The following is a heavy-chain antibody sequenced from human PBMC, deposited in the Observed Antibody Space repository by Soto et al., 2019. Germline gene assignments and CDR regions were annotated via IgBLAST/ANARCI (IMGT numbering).Heavy chain of an antibody. CDR3: ARGYCSSTSCPTMDV. D-gene: IGHD2-2*01. CDR2: IYYSGST. J-gene: IGHJ6*02. V-gene: IGHV4-59*01. Sequence: SETLSLTCTVSGGSISSYYWSWIRQPPGKGLEWIGYIYYSGSTNYNPSLKSRVTISVDTSKNQFSLKLSSVTAADTAVYYCARGYCSSTSCPTMDVWGQGTTVTV. CDR1: GGSISSYY.